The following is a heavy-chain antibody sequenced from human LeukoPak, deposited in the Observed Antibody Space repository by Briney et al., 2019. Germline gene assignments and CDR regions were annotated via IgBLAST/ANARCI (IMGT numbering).Heavy chain of an antibody. D-gene: IGHD6-13*01. CDR2: INPNSGGT. J-gene: IGHJ4*02. Sequence: ASVKVSCKASGYTFTSYYMHWVRQAPGQGLEWMGWINPNSGGTNYAQKFQGRVTMTRDTSISTAYMELSRLRSDDTAVYYCAREGEYSSSWYIDYWGQGTLVTVSS. CDR1: GYTFTSYY. CDR3: AREGEYSSSWYIDY. V-gene: IGHV1-2*02.